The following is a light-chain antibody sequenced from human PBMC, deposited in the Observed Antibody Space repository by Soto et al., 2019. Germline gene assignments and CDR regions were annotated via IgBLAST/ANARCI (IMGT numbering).Light chain of an antibody. CDR1: YSNVGTNT. V-gene: IGLV1-44*01. CDR3: AAWDDNVDGVL. Sequence: QLVLTQPPSASGTPGQRVTISCSGSYSNVGTNTVNWYQQLPGAAPKVVVYSNNQRPSGVPDRFSGSKSGTSASLAINGLQSEDEADYYCAAWDDNVDGVLFGGGTKLTVL. J-gene: IGLJ2*01. CDR2: SNN.